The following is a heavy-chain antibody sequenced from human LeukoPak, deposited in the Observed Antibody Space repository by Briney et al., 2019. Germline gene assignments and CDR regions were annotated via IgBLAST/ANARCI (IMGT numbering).Heavy chain of an antibody. CDR1: GFTFDDFA. J-gene: IGHJ4*02. CDR3: ARGDYTNYGWDYFDY. V-gene: IGHV3-20*04. D-gene: IGHD4-11*01. CDR2: SSWNAEIT. Sequence: GGSLRLSCVASGFTFDDFAMHWVRQAPGKGLEWVSGSSWNAEITHYADSVKGRFTISRDNAKNSLYLQMESLRAEDTAVYYCARGDYTNYGWDYFDYWGQGTLVTVFS.